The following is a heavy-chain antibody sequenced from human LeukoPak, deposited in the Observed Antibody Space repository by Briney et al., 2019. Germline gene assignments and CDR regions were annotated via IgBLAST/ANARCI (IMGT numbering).Heavy chain of an antibody. CDR3: ARDAVAGTRRYNWFDP. CDR2: INPNSGGT. CDR1: GYTFTGYY. V-gene: IGHV1-2*02. Sequence: GASVKVSCKASGYTFTGYYMHWVRQAPGQGLEWMGWINPNSGGTNYAQKFQGRVTMTRDTSISTAYMELSRLRSDDTAVYYCARDAVAGTRRYNWFDPWGQGTLVTVSS. J-gene: IGHJ5*02. D-gene: IGHD6-19*01.